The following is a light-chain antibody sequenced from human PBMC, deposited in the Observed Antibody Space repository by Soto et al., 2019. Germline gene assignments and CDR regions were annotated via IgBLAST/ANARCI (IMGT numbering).Light chain of an antibody. V-gene: IGKV3-11*01. CDR1: QSVGSY. CDR3: QQRGSSLP. J-gene: IGKJ4*01. CDR2: DAS. Sequence: EIVLTQSPATLSLSPGERATLSCRASQSVGSYLAWYQQKPGQAPRLLIYDASNRAAGIPARFSGSGSGTDFTITISSPEPEDLAVYDGQQRGSSLPFGGGTKVEIK.